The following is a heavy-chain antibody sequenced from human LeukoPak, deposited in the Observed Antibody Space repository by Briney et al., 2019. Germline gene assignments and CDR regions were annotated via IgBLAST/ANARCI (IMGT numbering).Heavy chain of an antibody. CDR2: IKQDGSEK. Sequence: GGSLRLSCAASGFTFSSYWMSWVRQAPGKGLEWVANIKQDGSEKYYVDSVKGRFTISRDNAKNSMYLQMNSLRAEDPAVYYCARGRLLWFGEHPGTFDYWGQGTLVPVSS. CDR3: ARGRLLWFGEHPGTFDY. J-gene: IGHJ4*02. CDR1: GFTFSSYW. V-gene: IGHV3-7*01. D-gene: IGHD3-10*01.